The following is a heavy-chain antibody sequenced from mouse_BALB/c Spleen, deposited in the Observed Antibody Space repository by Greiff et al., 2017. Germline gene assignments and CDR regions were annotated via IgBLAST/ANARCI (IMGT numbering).Heavy chain of an antibody. CDR1: GFTFSSYT. J-gene: IGHJ4*01. Sequence: EVMLVESGGGLVKPGGSLKLSCAASGFTFSSYTMSWVRQTPEKRLEWVATISSGGSYTYYPDSVKGRFTISRDNAKNTLYLQMSSLKSEDTAMYYCTRERGGTAMDYWGQGTSVTVSS. D-gene: IGHD4-1*01. CDR2: ISSGGSYT. CDR3: TRERGGTAMDY. V-gene: IGHV5-6-4*01.